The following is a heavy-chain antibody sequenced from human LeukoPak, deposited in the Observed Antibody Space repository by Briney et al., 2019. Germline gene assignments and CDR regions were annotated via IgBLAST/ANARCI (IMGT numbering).Heavy chain of an antibody. V-gene: IGHV3-48*03. CDR2: ISGGATSI. CDR1: GFSFSSFE. D-gene: IGHD5-24*01. CDR3: ARGRSRDGYAY. J-gene: IGHJ4*02. Sequence: TGGSLRLSCAASGFSFSSFEMNWVRQPPGKGLEWVSYISGGATSIYCAASVKGRFTISRDNAKNSLYLQMNGLRAEDTAVYYCARGRSRDGYAYWGQGTLVTVSS.